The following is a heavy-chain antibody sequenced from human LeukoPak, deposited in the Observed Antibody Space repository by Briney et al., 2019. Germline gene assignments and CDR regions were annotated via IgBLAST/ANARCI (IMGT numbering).Heavy chain of an antibody. V-gene: IGHV3-21*01. CDR1: GFSSSRYS. J-gene: IGHJ3*02. D-gene: IGHD5-12*01. CDR2: ISSSSRYR. Sequence: GGSLRLSCAASGFSSSRYSMNWVCETPGKGLEWVSYISSSSRYRYYAASVKGRFTISRDNAKNSLYLQMNSLRAEDTAVYYCARVKEASAFDIWGQGTTVTVSS. CDR3: ARVKEASAFDI.